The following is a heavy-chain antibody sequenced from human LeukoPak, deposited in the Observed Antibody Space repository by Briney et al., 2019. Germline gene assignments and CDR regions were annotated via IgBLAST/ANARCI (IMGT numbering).Heavy chain of an antibody. Sequence: PSETLSLTCTVSGGSISSSGYYWGWIRQPPGKGLEWIGTIYYSGSTYYNPSLKSRVTISVDTSKNQFSLKLSSVTAADTAVYYCASHLGYCSGGSCYWDYWGQGTLVTVSS. CDR2: IYYSGST. J-gene: IGHJ4*02. CDR1: GGSISSSGYY. CDR3: ASHLGYCSGGSCYWDY. V-gene: IGHV4-39*01. D-gene: IGHD2-15*01.